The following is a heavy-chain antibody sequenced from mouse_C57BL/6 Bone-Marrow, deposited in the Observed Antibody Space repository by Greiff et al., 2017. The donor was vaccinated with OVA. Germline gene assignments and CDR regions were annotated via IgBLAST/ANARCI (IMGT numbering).Heavy chain of an antibody. D-gene: IGHD2-4*01. V-gene: IGHV1-62-2*01. Sequence: QVQLQQSGAELVKPGASVKLSCKASGYTFTEYTIHWVKQRSGQGLEWIGWFYPGSGSIKYNSKFQDNATLTAAQSSSTVYMELSRLTSEDSAVYFCARHEGRLGGFAYWGQGTLVTVSA. J-gene: IGHJ3*01. CDR3: ARHEGRLGGFAY. CDR1: GYTFTEYT. CDR2: FYPGSGSI.